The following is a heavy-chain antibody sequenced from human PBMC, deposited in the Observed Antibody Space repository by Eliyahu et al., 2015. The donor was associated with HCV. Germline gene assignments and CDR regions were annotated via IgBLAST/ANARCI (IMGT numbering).Heavy chain of an antibody. CDR3: ARRSCSGGSCTPFDL. J-gene: IGHJ2*01. V-gene: IGHV4-39*01. Sequence: QLQLQESGPGLVKPSEXLSLTCTVXGGXISSSSYYWGWFRQPPGKGLEWIGSIYYSGSTYYNPSLKSRVTISVDTSKNQFSLKLSSVTAADTAVYYCARRSCSGGSCTPFDLWGRGTLVTVSS. CDR2: IYYSGST. CDR1: GGXISSSSYY. D-gene: IGHD2-15*01.